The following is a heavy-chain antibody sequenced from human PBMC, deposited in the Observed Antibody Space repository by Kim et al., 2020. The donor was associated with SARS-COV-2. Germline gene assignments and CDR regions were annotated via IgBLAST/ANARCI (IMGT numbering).Heavy chain of an antibody. V-gene: IGHV1-3*01. CDR3: ASIWFGEYSFDY. Sequence: KDSQKFQGRVTITRDTSASTAYMELSSLRSEDTAVYYCASIWFGEYSFDYWGQGTLVTVSS. D-gene: IGHD3-10*01. J-gene: IGHJ4*02.